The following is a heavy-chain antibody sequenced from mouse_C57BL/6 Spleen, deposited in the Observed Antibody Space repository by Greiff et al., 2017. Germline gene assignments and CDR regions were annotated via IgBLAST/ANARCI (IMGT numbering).Heavy chain of an antibody. Sequence: QVQLQHPGAELVKPGASVKLSCKASGYTFTSYWMQWVKQRPGQGLEWIGEIDPSDSYTNYNQKFKGKATLTVDTSSTTAYMQLSSLTSEDAAVYYCARRRDDYDGGYFDVWGTGTTVTVSS. CDR2: IDPSDSYT. J-gene: IGHJ1*03. D-gene: IGHD2-4*01. CDR3: ARRRDDYDGGYFDV. V-gene: IGHV1-50*01. CDR1: GYTFTSYW.